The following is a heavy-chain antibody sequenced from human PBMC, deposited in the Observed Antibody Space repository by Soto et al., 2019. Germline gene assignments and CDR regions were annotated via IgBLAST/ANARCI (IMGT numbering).Heavy chain of an antibody. J-gene: IGHJ4*02. V-gene: IGHV4-4*02. CDR2: IYHSGST. CDR3: ASHPRYSYGFDY. Sequence: SETLSLTCAVSSGSISSSNWWSWVRQPPGKGLEWIGEIYHSGSTNYNPSLKSRVTISVDKSKNQFSLKLSSVTAADTAVYYCASHPRYSYGFDYWGQGTLVTVSS. D-gene: IGHD5-18*01. CDR1: SGSISSSNW.